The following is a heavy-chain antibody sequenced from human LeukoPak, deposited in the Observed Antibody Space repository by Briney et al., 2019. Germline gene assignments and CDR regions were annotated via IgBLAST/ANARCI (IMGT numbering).Heavy chain of an antibody. CDR1: GFXFSNYA. V-gene: IGHV3-74*01. CDR3: ARERDSGSYRDDY. J-gene: IGHJ4*02. Sequence: GGSLRLSCSASGFXFSNYAMHWVRHAPGKGLAWVSRINSDGSTTTYADSVKGRFTISRDNANNTLYLQMNSLRAEDTAVYYRARERDSGSYRDDYWGQGTLVTVSS. D-gene: IGHD1-26*01. CDR2: INSDGSTT.